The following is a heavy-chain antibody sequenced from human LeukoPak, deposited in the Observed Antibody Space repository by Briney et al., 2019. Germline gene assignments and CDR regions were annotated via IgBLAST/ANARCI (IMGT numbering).Heavy chain of an antibody. Sequence: GGSLRLSCAASGFTFSSYAMNWVRQAPGKGLEWVADISGSGGRTYYADSVKGRFTISRDNSKNTLYLQMNSLRAEDTAVYYCAKAMRWFGEGDMFDYWGQGTLVTVSS. V-gene: IGHV3-23*01. J-gene: IGHJ4*02. CDR1: GFTFSSYA. CDR2: ISGSGGRT. CDR3: AKAMRWFGEGDMFDY. D-gene: IGHD3-10*01.